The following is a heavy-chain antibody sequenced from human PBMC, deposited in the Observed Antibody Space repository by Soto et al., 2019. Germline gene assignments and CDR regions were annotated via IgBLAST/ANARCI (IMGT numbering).Heavy chain of an antibody. J-gene: IGHJ3*01. CDR2: ISGSGDST. CDR3: VKEGSGWYSRGCFDL. V-gene: IGHV3-23*01. D-gene: IGHD6-19*01. Sequence: GGSLRLSCAASGLTFSNYAMNWVRRAPGKGLEWVSNISGSGDSTYYADSVKGRFTISRDNSKNTLYLQMNSLRAEDTAIYYCVKEGSGWYSRGCFDLWGRGTMVTVSS. CDR1: GLTFSNYA.